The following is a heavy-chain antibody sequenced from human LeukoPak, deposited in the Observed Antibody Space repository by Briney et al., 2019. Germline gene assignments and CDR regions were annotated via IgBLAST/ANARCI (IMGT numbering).Heavy chain of an antibody. CDR1: GFTFSSYS. Sequence: GGSLRLSCAASGFTFSSYSMNWVRQAPGKGLEWASSISSSSSYIYYADSVKGRFTISRDNAKNSLYLQMNSLRAEDTAVYYCARVTLGGLNYYYMDVWGKGTTVTVSS. CDR2: ISSSSSYI. CDR3: ARVTLGGLNYYYMDV. J-gene: IGHJ6*03. D-gene: IGHD6-25*01. V-gene: IGHV3-21*01.